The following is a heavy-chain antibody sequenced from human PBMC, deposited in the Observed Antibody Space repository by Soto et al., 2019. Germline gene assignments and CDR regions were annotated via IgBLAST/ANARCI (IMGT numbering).Heavy chain of an antibody. V-gene: IGHV4-30-4*01. CDR2: IYYSGST. CDR1: GGSISSGDYY. J-gene: IGHJ5*02. CDR3: ARVGTYYDFWSGYYNPNWFDL. D-gene: IGHD3-3*01. Sequence: PSETLSLTCTVSGGSISSGDYYWSWIRQPPGKGLEWIGYIYYSGSTYYNPSLKSRVTISVDTSKNQFSLKLSSVTAADTAVYYCARVGTYYDFWSGYYNPNWFDLWGQGTLVTVSS.